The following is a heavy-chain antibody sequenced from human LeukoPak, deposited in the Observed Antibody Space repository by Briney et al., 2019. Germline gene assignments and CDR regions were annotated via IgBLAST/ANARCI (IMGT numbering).Heavy chain of an antibody. CDR2: IKEDGSEK. V-gene: IGHV3-7*01. CDR3: ATHSRIAVAAGVRNYFDY. CDR1: GFIFSDYW. Sequence: GGSLRLSCAASGFIFSDYWMSWVRQAPGKGLEWVANIKEDGSEKYYVDSVKGRFTISRDNAKKSLYLQMNSLRAEDTAVYYCATHSRIAVAAGVRNYFDYWGQGTLVTVSS. D-gene: IGHD6-19*01. J-gene: IGHJ4*02.